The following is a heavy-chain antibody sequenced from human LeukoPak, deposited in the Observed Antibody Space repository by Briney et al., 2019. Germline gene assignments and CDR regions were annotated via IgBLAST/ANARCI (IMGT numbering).Heavy chain of an antibody. CDR1: GGSFSGYY. CDR3: ARTYSRFYYFSMDV. CDR2: ISHSGST. Sequence: AETLSLTCAVYGGSFSGYYCSWIRQLPGKGLEWIGEISHSGSTHYNPSLKSRVTISLDTSKNQISLKLSSVTAADTAVYYCARTYSRFYYFSMDVWGKGTSVTISS. J-gene: IGHJ6*03. V-gene: IGHV4-34*01. D-gene: IGHD6-13*01.